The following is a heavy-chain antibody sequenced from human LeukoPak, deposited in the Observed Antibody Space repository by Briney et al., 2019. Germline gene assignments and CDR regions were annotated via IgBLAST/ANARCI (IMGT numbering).Heavy chain of an antibody. D-gene: IGHD2-21*02. CDR1: GFTFDDYA. CDR2: ISSSSSYI. J-gene: IGHJ6*03. CDR3: AREYGLPYCGGDCPMPPAYYYYYMDV. Sequence: GGSLRLSCAASGFTFDDYAMHWVRQAPGKGLEWVSSISSSSSYIYYADSVKGRFTISRDNAKNSLYLQMNSLRAEDTAVYYCAREYGLPYCGGDCPMPPAYYYYYMDVWGKGTTVTVSS. V-gene: IGHV3-21*01.